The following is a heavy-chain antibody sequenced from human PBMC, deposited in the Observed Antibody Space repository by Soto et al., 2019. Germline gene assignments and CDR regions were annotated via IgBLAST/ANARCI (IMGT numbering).Heavy chain of an antibody. CDR3: ASAPRMAAAGGLDY. V-gene: IGHV1-18*01. D-gene: IGHD6-25*01. CDR1: GYTFTSYG. CDR2: ISAYNGNT. J-gene: IGHJ4*02. Sequence: QVQLVQSGAEVKKPGASVKVSCKASGYTFTSYGISWVRQAPGQGLEWMGWISAYNGNTNYAQKLQGRGTMTTDTSTTTACMELRSLRSAATPVDDCASAPRMAAAGGLDYWGQGTLVTVSS.